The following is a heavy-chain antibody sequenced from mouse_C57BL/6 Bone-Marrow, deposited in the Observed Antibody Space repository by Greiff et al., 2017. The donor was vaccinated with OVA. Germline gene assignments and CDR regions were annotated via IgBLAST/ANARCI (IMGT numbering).Heavy chain of an antibody. V-gene: IGHV1-69*01. CDR1: GYTFTSYW. CDR3: ARGGYPYYFDY. Sequence: QVQLQQPGAELVMPGASVKLSCKASGYTFTSYWMHWVKQRPGQGIEWIGEIDPSDSYTNYNQKFKGKSTLTVDKSSSTAYMQLSSLTSEDSAVYYCARGGYPYYFDYWGQGTTLTVSS. CDR2: IDPSDSYT. J-gene: IGHJ2*01. D-gene: IGHD1-1*02.